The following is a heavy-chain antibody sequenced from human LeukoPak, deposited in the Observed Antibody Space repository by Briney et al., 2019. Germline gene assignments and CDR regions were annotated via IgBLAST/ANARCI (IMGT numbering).Heavy chain of an antibody. V-gene: IGHV3-21*01. CDR3: ARALATPYYYYYMDV. J-gene: IGHJ6*03. D-gene: IGHD2-15*01. CDR1: GFTFSSYS. CDR2: ISSSSYI. Sequence: PGGSLRLSCAASGFTFSSYSMNWVRQAPGKGLEWVSSISSSSYIYYADSVKGRFTISRDNAKNSLYLQMNSLRAEDTAVYYCARALATPYYYYYMDVWGKGTTVTVSS.